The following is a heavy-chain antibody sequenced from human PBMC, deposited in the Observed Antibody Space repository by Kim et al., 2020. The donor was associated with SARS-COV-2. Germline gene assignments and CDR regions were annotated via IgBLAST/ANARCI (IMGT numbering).Heavy chain of an antibody. CDR1: GGTFSSYA. J-gene: IGHJ6*02. V-gene: IGHV1-69*13. CDR3: ARVGALRYFDWLSASYYYGMDV. D-gene: IGHD3-9*01. CDR2: IIPIFGTA. Sequence: SVKVSCKASGGTFSSYAISWVRQAPGQGLEWMGGIIPIFGTANYAQKFQGRVTITADESTSTAYMELSSLRSEDTAVYYCARVGALRYFDWLSASYYYGMDVWGQGTTVTVSS.